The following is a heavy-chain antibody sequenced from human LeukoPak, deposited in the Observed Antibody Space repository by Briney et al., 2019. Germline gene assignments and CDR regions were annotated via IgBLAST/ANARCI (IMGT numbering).Heavy chain of an antibody. CDR3: ARVGLGYCSSTSCLDYYYGMDV. CDR1: GYSISSGYY. Sequence: PSETLSLTCAVSGYSISSGYYWGCIRPPPEKGLEWIGIIYHSGSTYYNASLKSRVTISVDTSKNQFSMKLSSVTAADTAVYYCARVGLGYCSSTSCLDYYYGMDVWGKGTTVTVSS. D-gene: IGHD2-2*01. V-gene: IGHV4-38-2*01. J-gene: IGHJ6*04. CDR2: IYHSGST.